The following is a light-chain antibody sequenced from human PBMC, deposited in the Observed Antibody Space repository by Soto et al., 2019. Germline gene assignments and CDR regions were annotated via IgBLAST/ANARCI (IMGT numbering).Light chain of an antibody. CDR2: GNS. CDR1: SSNIGADYD. CDR3: QSSERGLSGYV. J-gene: IGLJ1*01. Sequence: QPVLTQPPSVSGAPGQRVTISCTGSSSNIGADYDLHWYQQLPGAAPKLLIYGNSNRPSGVPDRFSGSKSGTSASLAIIGLKAEDEADYYCQSSERGLSGYVFGTGTKLTVL. V-gene: IGLV1-40*01.